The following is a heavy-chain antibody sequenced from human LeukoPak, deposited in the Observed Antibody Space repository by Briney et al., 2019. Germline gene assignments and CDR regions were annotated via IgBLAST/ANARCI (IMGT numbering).Heavy chain of an antibody. V-gene: IGHV3-21*01. D-gene: IGHD1-26*01. CDR1: GFTFSSYS. Sequence: GGSLRLSCAASGFTFSSYSMNWVRQAPGKGLEWVSSISSSSSYIYYADSVKGRFTISRDNAKNSLYLQMNSLRAEDTAVYYCARDRLRGIVGATIYYYYYGMDVWGQGTTVTVSS. J-gene: IGHJ6*02. CDR3: ARDRLRGIVGATIYYYYYGMDV. CDR2: ISSSSSYI.